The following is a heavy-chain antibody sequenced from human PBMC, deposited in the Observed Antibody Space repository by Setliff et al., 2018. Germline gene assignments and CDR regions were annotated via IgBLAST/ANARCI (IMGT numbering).Heavy chain of an antibody. CDR2: TIPIFGTT. CDR3: VRSQQLSGWWFDP. CDR1: GGTFGDYG. V-gene: IGHV1-69*05. Sequence: SVKVSCKASGGTFGDYGISWVRQAPGQGLEWMGGTIPIFGTTDYAQKFQGRVTIITDESTSTVYMEMSSLRSEDTAVYYCVRSQQLSGWWFDPWGQGTLVTVSS. D-gene: IGHD6-13*01. J-gene: IGHJ5*02.